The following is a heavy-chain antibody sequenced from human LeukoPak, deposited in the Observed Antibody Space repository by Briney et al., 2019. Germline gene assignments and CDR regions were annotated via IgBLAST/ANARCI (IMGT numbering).Heavy chain of an antibody. V-gene: IGHV4-31*03. Sequence: PSQTLSLTCTVSGGSISSGGYYWSWIRQYPGKGLEWIGYIYYSGSTYYNPSLKSRVTISVDTSKNQFSLKLSSVTAADTAVYYCARVATTGTNCDYWGQGTLVTVSS. J-gene: IGHJ4*02. D-gene: IGHD1-1*01. CDR2: IYYSGST. CDR1: GGSISSGGYY. CDR3: ARVATTGTNCDY.